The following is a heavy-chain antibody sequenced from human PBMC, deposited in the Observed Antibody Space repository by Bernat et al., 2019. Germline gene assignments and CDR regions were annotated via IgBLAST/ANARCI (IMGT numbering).Heavy chain of an antibody. J-gene: IGHJ4*02. CDR2: ISYDGSNK. CDR3: ATRPSQKGYFDY. Sequence: QVQLVESGGGVVQPGRSLRLSCAASGFTFSSYGMHWVRQAPGKGLEWVAVISYDGSNKYYADSVKGRFTISRDNSKNTLYLQMNSLRAEDTAVYYCATRPSQKGYFDYWGQGTLVTVSS. V-gene: IGHV3-30*03. CDR1: GFTFSSYG.